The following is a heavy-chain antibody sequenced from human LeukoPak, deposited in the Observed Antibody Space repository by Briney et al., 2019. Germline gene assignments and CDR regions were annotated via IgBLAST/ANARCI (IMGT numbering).Heavy chain of an antibody. CDR2: ISGSGGGT. Sequence: GGSLRLSCAASGFTFSSYAMSWVRQAPGKGLEWVSAISGSGGGTYYADSVKGRFTISRDNSKNTLYLQMNSLRAEDTAVYYCAKGRPAYCGGDCYSDYWGQGTLVTVSS. V-gene: IGHV3-23*01. CDR1: GFTFSSYA. D-gene: IGHD2-21*01. CDR3: AKGRPAYCGGDCYSDY. J-gene: IGHJ4*02.